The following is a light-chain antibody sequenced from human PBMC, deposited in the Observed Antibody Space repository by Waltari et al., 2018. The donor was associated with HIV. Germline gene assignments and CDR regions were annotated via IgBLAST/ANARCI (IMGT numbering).Light chain of an antibody. CDR3: QQYNTWPLS. J-gene: IGKJ4*01. V-gene: IGKV3-15*01. CDR1: QNIINN. Sequence: EIVMTQSPATLSVSPGERANLSCRASQNIINNLAWYQQKPGQAPRLLIYGASTRATSIPARFSGSGYGTDFTLTINSLQSEDIAGYYCQQYNTWPLSFGGGTKVEIK. CDR2: GAS.